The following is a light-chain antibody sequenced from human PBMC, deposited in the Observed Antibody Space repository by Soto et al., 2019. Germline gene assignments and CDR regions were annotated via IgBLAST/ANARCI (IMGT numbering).Light chain of an antibody. V-gene: IGKV2-28*01. CDR3: MQALQSRPS. Sequence: DIVMTQSPLSLPVTPGAPASISCRSSQSLLHSNGYNSLDWYLQKPVQSPQLLIYLGSNRASGVSDRFSGSGSGTGFTLKISRLEADDVGVDDCMQALQSRPSFGGETQVEIK. CDR2: LGS. CDR1: QSLLHSNGYNS. J-gene: IGKJ4*01.